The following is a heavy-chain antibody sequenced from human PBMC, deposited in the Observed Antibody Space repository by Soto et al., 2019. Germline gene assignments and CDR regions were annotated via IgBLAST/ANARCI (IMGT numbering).Heavy chain of an antibody. D-gene: IGHD2-21*02. J-gene: IGHJ4*02. CDR1: GGSISGYY. Sequence: SETLSLTCTVSGGSISGYYWAWIRQPPGKGLEWIGYIYFTGNANYSPSLKSRVTMSVDLSTNQFSLNLKSVTAADTARYYCARESSLDNGGNSGLDYCGQRSLVTVSS. CDR2: IYFTGNA. V-gene: IGHV4-59*01. CDR3: ARESSLDNGGNSGLDY.